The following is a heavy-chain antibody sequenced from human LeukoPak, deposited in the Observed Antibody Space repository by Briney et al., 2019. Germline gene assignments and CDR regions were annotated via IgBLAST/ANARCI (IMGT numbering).Heavy chain of an antibody. D-gene: IGHD6-13*01. CDR1: GFSFSTYN. Sequence: PGGSLSLLCAASGFSFSTYNKNWVRQAPGKGLDWVSYISSSSSTIYYADSVKGRFTISRDNANHSLYLQMNSLRDEDTAVYYCARARRYRNSWYHDYWAERSRVTVSS. J-gene: IGHJ4*02. CDR2: ISSSSSTI. V-gene: IGHV3-48*02. CDR3: ARARRYRNSWYHDY.